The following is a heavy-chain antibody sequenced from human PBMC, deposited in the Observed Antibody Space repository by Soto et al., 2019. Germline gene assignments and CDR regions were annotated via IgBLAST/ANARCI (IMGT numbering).Heavy chain of an antibody. D-gene: IGHD3-22*01. CDR1: GGSISIGGYY. V-gene: IGHV4-31*03. Sequence: SETLSLTCTVSGGSISIGGYYWSCIRQHPGKGLEWIGYIYYSGSTYYNPSLKSRVTISVDTSKNQFSLKLSSVTAADTAVYYCARDRHYYDSSGYPHDAFDIWGQGTMVTVSS. J-gene: IGHJ3*02. CDR3: ARDRHYYDSSGYPHDAFDI. CDR2: IYYSGST.